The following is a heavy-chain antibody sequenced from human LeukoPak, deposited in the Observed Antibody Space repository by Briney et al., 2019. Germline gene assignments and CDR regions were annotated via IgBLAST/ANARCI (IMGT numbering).Heavy chain of an antibody. D-gene: IGHD1-1*01. CDR1: GFTFSTYT. J-gene: IGHJ5*02. CDR3: AIDPNCGTHP. Sequence: GGSLRLSCAASGFTFSTYTMYWVRHPPGKRLEWVSIIGNNGGGIHYADSVKGRFTISRDNLKNALYLQMNSLRVEDTAVYYCAIDPNCGTHPWGQGVLVTGSS. V-gene: IGHV3-23*01. CDR2: IGNNGGGI.